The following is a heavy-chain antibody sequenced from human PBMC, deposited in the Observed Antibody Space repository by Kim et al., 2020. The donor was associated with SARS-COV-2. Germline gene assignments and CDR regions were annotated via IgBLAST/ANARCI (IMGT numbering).Heavy chain of an antibody. CDR3: ARANDILTGYYNLDY. D-gene: IGHD3-9*01. Sequence: DSVKRRFTISRDTSKNTLYHRMNSLRAEDTAVYYCARANDILTGYYNLDYWGQGTLVTVSS. J-gene: IGHJ4*02. V-gene: IGHV3-53*01.